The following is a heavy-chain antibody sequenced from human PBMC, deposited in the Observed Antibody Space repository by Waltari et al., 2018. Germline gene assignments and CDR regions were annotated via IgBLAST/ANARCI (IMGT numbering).Heavy chain of an antibody. CDR3: ARGRTGYYMDV. V-gene: IGHV4-34*01. CDR2: INHSGST. J-gene: IGHJ6*03. CDR1: GGSFSGYY. Sequence: QLQLQESGPGLVKPSETLSLTCTVSGGSFSGYYWSWIRQPPGKGLEWIGEINHSGSTNYNPSLKSRVTISVDTSKNQFSLKLSSVTAADTAVYYCARGRTGYYMDVWGKGTTVTVSS. D-gene: IGHD3-10*01.